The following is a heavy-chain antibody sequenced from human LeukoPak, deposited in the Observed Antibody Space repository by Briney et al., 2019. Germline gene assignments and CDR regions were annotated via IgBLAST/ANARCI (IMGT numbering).Heavy chain of an antibody. Sequence: PGGSLRISCAASGFTSSSYWMSWVRQAPGKGLEWVANIKQDGSEKYYVDSVKGRFTISRDNAKNSPYLQMNSLRAEDTAVYYCARDRGSSGWYEFDYWGQGTLVTVSS. CDR3: ARDRGSSGWYEFDY. D-gene: IGHD6-19*01. V-gene: IGHV3-7*01. J-gene: IGHJ4*02. CDR1: GFTSSSYW. CDR2: IKQDGSEK.